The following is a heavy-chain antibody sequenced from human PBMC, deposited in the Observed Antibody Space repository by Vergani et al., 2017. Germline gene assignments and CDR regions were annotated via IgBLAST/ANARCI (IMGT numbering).Heavy chain of an antibody. CDR3: ARDVGLGAVTTGGY. CDR2: INPSGGST. J-gene: IGHJ4*02. Sequence: QVQLVQSGAEVKKPGASVKVSCKASGYTFTSYYMHWVRQAPGQGLEWMGIINPSGGSTSYAQKFQGRVTMTRDTSISTAYMELSRLRSDDTAVYYCARDVGLGAVTTGGYWGQGTLVTVSS. D-gene: IGHD4-11*01. CDR1: GYTFTSYY. V-gene: IGHV1-46*01.